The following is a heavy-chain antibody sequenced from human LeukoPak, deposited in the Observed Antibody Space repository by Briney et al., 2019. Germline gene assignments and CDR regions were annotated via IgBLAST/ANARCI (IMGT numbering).Heavy chain of an antibody. V-gene: IGHV4-59*08. CDR3: ARQGSAYYFDF. Sequence: SETLFLTCTVPGGSISSYYWSWIRQPAGKGLEWIGRIYYSGRTNYSPSLKSRVTISVDTSEKQFSLQLNSVTAVDTAVYYCARQGSAYYFDFWGQGLLVTVSS. CDR1: GGSISSYY. CDR2: IYYSGRT. J-gene: IGHJ4*02. D-gene: IGHD2-15*01.